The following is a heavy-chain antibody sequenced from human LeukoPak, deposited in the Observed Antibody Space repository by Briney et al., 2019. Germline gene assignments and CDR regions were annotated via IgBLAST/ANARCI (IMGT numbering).Heavy chain of an antibody. CDR1: GFTFSSYA. Sequence: GRSLRLSCAASGFTFSSYAMHWVRQAPGKGLEWVSYISSSGSTIYYADSVKGRLTISRDNSKNTLYLQMNSLRAEDTAVYYCAKPSGDYYDNYYYMDVWGKGTTVTVSS. D-gene: IGHD3-22*01. CDR2: ISSSGSTI. J-gene: IGHJ6*03. CDR3: AKPSGDYYDNYYYMDV. V-gene: IGHV3-48*01.